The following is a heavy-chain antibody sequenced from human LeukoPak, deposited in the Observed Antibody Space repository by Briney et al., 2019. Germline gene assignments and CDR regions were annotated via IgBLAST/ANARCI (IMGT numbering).Heavy chain of an antibody. V-gene: IGHV3-53*01. D-gene: IGHD5-24*01. Sequence: GGSLRLSCAASGFTVSTNYMSWVRQAPGKGLEWVSVIYSGGSTYYTDSVKGRFTISRDISKNTVYLQMNSLRAEDTAVYYCAKDGVRWLQLLAEYFQHWGQGTLVTVSS. CDR3: AKDGVRWLQLLAEYFQH. CDR2: IYSGGST. CDR1: GFTVSTNY. J-gene: IGHJ1*01.